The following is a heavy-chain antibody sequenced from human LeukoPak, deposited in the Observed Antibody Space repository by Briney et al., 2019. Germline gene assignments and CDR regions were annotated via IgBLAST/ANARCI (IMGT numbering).Heavy chain of an antibody. J-gene: IGHJ4*02. Sequence: GGSLRLSCAASGLTFSTYWMNWVRQAPGKGLEWVANIKEDGSEKYYVDSVKGRFTISRDNAKNSVYLQMNSLRAEDTAIFYCAKDVYNWNFYFDYWGQGTLVTVSS. CDR3: AKDVYNWNFYFDY. D-gene: IGHD1-7*01. CDR1: GLTFSTYW. V-gene: IGHV3-7*03. CDR2: IKEDGSEK.